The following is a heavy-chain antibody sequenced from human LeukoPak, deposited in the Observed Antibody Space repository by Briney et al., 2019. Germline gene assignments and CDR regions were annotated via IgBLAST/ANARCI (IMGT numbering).Heavy chain of an antibody. J-gene: IGHJ4*02. D-gene: IGHD3-22*01. CDR3: AREIGDYYDSSGYRTCYFDY. Sequence: SETLSLTCTVSGGSISSYYWSWIRQPAGKGLEWIGRIYTSGSTNYNPSLKSRVTMSVDTSKNQISLKLSSVTAADTAVYYCAREIGDYYDSSGYRTCYFDYWGQGTLVTVSS. V-gene: IGHV4-4*07. CDR2: IYTSGST. CDR1: GGSISSYY.